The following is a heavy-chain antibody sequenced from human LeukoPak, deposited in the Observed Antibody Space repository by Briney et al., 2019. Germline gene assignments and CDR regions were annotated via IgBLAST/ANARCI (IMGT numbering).Heavy chain of an antibody. CDR2: ISGSGGST. D-gene: IGHD6-6*01. CDR1: GFTSSSYA. V-gene: IGHV3-23*01. J-gene: IGHJ4*02. CDR3: ARIGYSSSSFDY. Sequence: PGGSLRLSCAASGFTSSSYAMSWVRQAPGKGLEWDSAISGSGGSTYYADSVKGRFTISRDNSKNTLYLQMNSLRAEDTALYYCARIGYSSSSFDYWGQGTLVTVSS.